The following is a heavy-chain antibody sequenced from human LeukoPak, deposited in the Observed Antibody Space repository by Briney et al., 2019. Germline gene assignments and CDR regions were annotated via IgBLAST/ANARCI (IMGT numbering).Heavy chain of an antibody. CDR2: INHSGST. D-gene: IGHD3-16*02. Sequence: SETLSLTCAVYGVSFSGYYWSRIRQPPGKGLEWIGEINHSGSTNYNPSLKSRVTISVDTSKNQFSLKLSSVTAADTAVYYCARTRLGDYIWGSYRNYPSAYYFDYWGQGTLVTVSS. V-gene: IGHV4-34*01. CDR1: GVSFSGYY. J-gene: IGHJ4*02. CDR3: ARTRLGDYIWGSYRNYPSAYYFDY.